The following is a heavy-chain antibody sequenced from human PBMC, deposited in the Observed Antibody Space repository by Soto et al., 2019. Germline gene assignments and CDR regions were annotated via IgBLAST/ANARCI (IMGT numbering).Heavy chain of an antibody. CDR2: ISGSGGST. D-gene: IGHD2-2*01. J-gene: IGHJ6*02. CDR3: AKSFSNVVVPAARYDGYYYGMDV. V-gene: IGHV3-23*01. Sequence: EVQLLESGGGLVQPGGSLRLSCAASGFTFSSYAMSWVRQAPGKGLEWVSAISGSGGSTYYADSVKGRFTISRDNSKNTLYLQMNSLRAEDTAVYYCAKSFSNVVVPAARYDGYYYGMDVWGQGTTVTVSS. CDR1: GFTFSSYA.